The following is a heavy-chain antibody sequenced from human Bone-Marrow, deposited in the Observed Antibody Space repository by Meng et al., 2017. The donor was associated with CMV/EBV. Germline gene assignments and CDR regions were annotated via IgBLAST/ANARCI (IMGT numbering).Heavy chain of an antibody. CDR1: GFTFSSYA. CDR3: ASRYCSSTSCYMGLLDY. CDR2: ISYDGSNK. V-gene: IGHV3-30*04. Sequence: GESLKISCAASGFTFSSYAMHWVRQAPGKGLEWVAVISYDGSNKYYADSVKGRFTISRDNSKNTLYLQMNSLRAEDTAVYYCASRYCSSTSCYMGLLDYWGQGTRVTVSS. J-gene: IGHJ4*02. D-gene: IGHD2-2*01.